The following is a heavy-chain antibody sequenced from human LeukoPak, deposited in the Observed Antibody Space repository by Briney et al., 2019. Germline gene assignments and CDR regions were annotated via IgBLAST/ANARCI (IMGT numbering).Heavy chain of an antibody. CDR2: IKQDGSEK. CDR1: GFTFSNYW. V-gene: IGHV3-7*01. Sequence: PGGSLRLSCAASGFTFSNYWMNWVRQAPGKGLEWVANIKQDGSEKYYVDSVKGRFTISRDNAKNSLYLQMNSLRAEDTAVYYCARGGQVTFDNWGQGTLVTVSS. J-gene: IGHJ4*02. D-gene: IGHD4-11*01. CDR3: ARGGQVTFDN.